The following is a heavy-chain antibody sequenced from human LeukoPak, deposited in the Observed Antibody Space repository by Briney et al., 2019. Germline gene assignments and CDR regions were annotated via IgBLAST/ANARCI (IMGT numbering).Heavy chain of an antibody. CDR3: AKVPYDDSYYYMDV. CDR2: VSGSGSHT. J-gene: IGHJ6*03. Sequence: GGFLRLSCGASGFPFTTYAMSWVRQAPGKGLEWVSSVSGSGSHTFYADSVKGRFTISRDNSKNTLYLQMNSLRDEDTAVYYCAKVPYDDSYYYMDVWGRGTAVTVSS. D-gene: IGHD5-12*01. V-gene: IGHV3-23*01. CDR1: GFPFTTYA.